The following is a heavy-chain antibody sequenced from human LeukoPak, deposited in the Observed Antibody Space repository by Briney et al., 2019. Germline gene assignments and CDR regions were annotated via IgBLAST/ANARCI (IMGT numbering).Heavy chain of an antibody. J-gene: IGHJ4*02. D-gene: IGHD3-9*01. CDR3: ARQYDVLTGYLFDY. Sequence: GGSLRLSCAASGFTFSIYMMNWVRQAPGKGLEWVSCISGRGGTIYYADSVKGRFTVSRDNAKNSLYLQMNSLRAEDTALYYCARQYDVLTGYLFDYWGPGTLVTVSS. V-gene: IGHV3-48*04. CDR2: ISGRGGTI. CDR1: GFTFSIYM.